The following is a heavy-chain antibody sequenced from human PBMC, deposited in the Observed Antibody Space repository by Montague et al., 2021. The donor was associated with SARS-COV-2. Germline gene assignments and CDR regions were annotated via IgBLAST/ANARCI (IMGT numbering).Heavy chain of an antibody. V-gene: IGHV3-66*01. D-gene: IGHD3-10*01. J-gene: IGHJ4*02. Sequence: SLRLSCAASGFTVSSTYMNWVRQVPGKGLEWVSSISSSSVTYSADSLKGRFTISRDNFKNTVYLQMNSLRAEDTAVYFCARESSQFFGSGPLDYWSQGSLATVSS. CDR2: ISSSSVT. CDR1: GFTVSSTY. CDR3: ARESSQFFGSGPLDY.